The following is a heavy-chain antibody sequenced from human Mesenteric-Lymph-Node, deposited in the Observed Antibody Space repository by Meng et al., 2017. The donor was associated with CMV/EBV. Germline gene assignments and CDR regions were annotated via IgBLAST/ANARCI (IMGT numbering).Heavy chain of an antibody. Sequence: GGSLRLSCAGSEFSFSDNCMHWVRQAPGKGLVWLSRIDSDGTSTGYADSVKGRFTISRDNAKNTLCLQMNSLRAEDTAVYYCAKKDEDSNYGSGSYNYYYYGMDVWGQGTTVTVSS. J-gene: IGHJ6*02. D-gene: IGHD3-10*01. CDR1: EFSFSDNC. CDR2: IDSDGTST. V-gene: IGHV3-74*01. CDR3: AKKDEDSNYGSGSYNYYYYGMDV.